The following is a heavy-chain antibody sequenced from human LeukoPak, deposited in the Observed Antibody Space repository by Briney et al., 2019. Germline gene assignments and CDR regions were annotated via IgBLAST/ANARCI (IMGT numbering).Heavy chain of an antibody. CDR2: MNPNSGNI. J-gene: IGHJ3*02. Sequence: ASVKVSCKASGYSLTNYDINWVRQATGQGLEWMGWMNPNSGNIGYAQKFQDRVTITRDTSINTAYMEVSSLRSEDTAVYYCMTGGLPRLTAFGVVIAFPEAFDIWGQGTMVTVSS. CDR3: MTGGLPRLTAFGVVIAFPEAFDI. CDR1: GYSLTNYD. V-gene: IGHV1-8*03. D-gene: IGHD2-21*01.